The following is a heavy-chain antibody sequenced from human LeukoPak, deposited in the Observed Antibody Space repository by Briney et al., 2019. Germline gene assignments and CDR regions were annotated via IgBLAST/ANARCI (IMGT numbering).Heavy chain of an antibody. CDR3: ARRNYPYYFDY. CDR1: GGSINSRNNY. J-gene: IGHJ4*02. D-gene: IGHD1-7*01. Sequence: SETLSLTCTVSGGSINSRNNYWGWIRQPPGKGLEWIAIISDTGTTYYSPSLKSRLTISVDTSKNQFSLTLSSVIAADTAVYYCARRNYPYYFDYWGQGTLVTVSS. V-gene: IGHV4-39*01. CDR2: ISDTGTT.